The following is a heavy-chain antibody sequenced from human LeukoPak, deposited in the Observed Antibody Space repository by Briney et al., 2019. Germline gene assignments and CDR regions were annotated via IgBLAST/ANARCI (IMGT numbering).Heavy chain of an antibody. V-gene: IGHV3-30*04. J-gene: IGHJ4*02. CDR2: ISYDERNN. Sequence: PGGSLRLSCAASGSTISNCALHWVRQAPGKGLEWVALISYDERNNYYADSVKGRFTISRDNSKNTLYLQMNSLRAEDTALYYCAKDMGRRRYFDWLPLDYWGQGTLVTVSS. D-gene: IGHD3-9*01. CDR3: AKDMGRRRYFDWLPLDY. CDR1: GSTISNCA.